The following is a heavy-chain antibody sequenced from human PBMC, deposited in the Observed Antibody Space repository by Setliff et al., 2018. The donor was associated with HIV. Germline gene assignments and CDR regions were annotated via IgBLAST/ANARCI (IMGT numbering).Heavy chain of an antibody. CDR1: GYTFTSYY. D-gene: IGHD3-10*01. V-gene: IGHV1-46*01. CDR2: INPSGGST. Sequence: ASVKVSCKASGYTFTSYYIHWVRQAPGQGLEWMGRINPSGGSTSYAQKFQGRVTMTRDTSTSTAYMELRSLRSEDTAVYYCARDQVSMVRAVRLVAWGQGSLVTVSS. J-gene: IGHJ1*01. CDR3: ARDQVSMVRAVRLVA.